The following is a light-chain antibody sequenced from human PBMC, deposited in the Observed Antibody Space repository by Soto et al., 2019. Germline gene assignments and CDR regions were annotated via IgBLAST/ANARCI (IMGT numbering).Light chain of an antibody. Sequence: DMVVTQSPGTLSLSPRERAPLSRRLGQSVSSSYLAWYQQKPGQAPRPLIYGASNRASGIPARFGGSGSGADFTLTISRLDPEDFAVYYCQHYGTSSWTFGQGTKVDIK. CDR1: QSVSSSY. J-gene: IGKJ1*01. CDR2: GAS. CDR3: QHYGTSSWT. V-gene: IGKV3-20*01.